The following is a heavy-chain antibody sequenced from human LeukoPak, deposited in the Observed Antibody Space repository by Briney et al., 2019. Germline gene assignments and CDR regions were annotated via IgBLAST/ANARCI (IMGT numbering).Heavy chain of an antibody. V-gene: IGHV4-59*12. J-gene: IGHJ4*02. CDR1: GGSISSYY. Sequence: SETLSLTCTVSGGSISSYYWSWIRQPPGKGLEWIGYIYYSGSTNYNPSLKSRVTISVDTSKNQFSLKLSSVTAADTAVYYCARGVRLWFGELSSWGQGTLVTVSS. D-gene: IGHD3-10*01. CDR2: IYYSGST. CDR3: ARGVRLWFGELSS.